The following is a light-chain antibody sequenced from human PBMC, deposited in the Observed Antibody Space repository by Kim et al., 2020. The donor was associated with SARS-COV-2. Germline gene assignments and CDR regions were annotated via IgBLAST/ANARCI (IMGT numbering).Light chain of an antibody. V-gene: IGLV3-25*03. CDR2: KDS. Sequence: SYELTQPPSVSVSPGQTARITCSGDALPNQYAYWYQQKAGQAPLLLIYKDSERPLGIPDRFSGSSSGTTVTLTISGVQAEDEADYFCQSADGSGTVFGGGTKLTVL. CDR1: ALPNQY. CDR3: QSADGSGTV. J-gene: IGLJ2*01.